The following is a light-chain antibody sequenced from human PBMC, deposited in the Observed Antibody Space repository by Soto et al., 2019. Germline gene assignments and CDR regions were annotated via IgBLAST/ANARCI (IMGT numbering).Light chain of an antibody. CDR1: QSISSY. V-gene: IGKV1-39*01. CDR2: AAS. J-gene: IGKJ3*01. Sequence: DIQMTQSPSSLSASVGDRVSITCRASQSISSYVNWYQQKPGKAPKLLIFAASRLHTGVPLRLSGSGSGTDFTLTISCLQPEDFATHYCQQSYTTPLFTFGPGTKVDI. CDR3: QQSYTTPLFT.